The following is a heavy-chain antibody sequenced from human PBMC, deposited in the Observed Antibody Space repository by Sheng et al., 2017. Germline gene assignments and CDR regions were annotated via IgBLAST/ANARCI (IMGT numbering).Heavy chain of an antibody. Sequence: QVQLQESGPGLVKPSETLSLTCTVSGGSISSYYWSWIRQPPGKGLEWIGYIYYSGSTNYNPSLKSRVTISVDTSKNQFSLKLSSVTAVDTAVYYCARGIVVPAAISEYYFDYWGQGTLVTVSS. V-gene: IGHV4-59*01. CDR2: IYYSGST. CDR3: ARGIVVPAAISEYYFDY. D-gene: IGHD2-2*02. CDR1: GGSISSYY. J-gene: IGHJ4*02.